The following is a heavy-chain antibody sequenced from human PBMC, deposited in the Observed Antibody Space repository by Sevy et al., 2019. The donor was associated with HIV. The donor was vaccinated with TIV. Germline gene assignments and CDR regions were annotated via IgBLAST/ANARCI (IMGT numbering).Heavy chain of an antibody. J-gene: IGHJ4*02. V-gene: IGHV5-51*01. CDR3: ARHHSSSLYDYFDY. CDR1: GYRFTSYW. CDR2: IYPGDSDI. Sequence: GESLKISCKGSGYRFTSYWIGWVRQMPGKGLEWMGIIYPGDSDIRYSPSFQGQVTISADMSISTAYLQWSSLKASDTAMYYCARHHSSSLYDYFDYWGQGTLVTVSS. D-gene: IGHD6-13*01.